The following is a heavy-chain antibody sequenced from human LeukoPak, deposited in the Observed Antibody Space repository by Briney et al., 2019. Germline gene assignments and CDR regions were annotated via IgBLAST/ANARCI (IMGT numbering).Heavy chain of an antibody. CDR2: FDPEDGET. CDR3: ARSSPPLYYYDSSDSDAFDI. CDR1: GYTLTELS. Sequence: ASVKVSCKVSGYTLTELSMHWVRQAPGKGLEWMGGFDPEDGETIYAQKFQGRVTMTRDTSISTAYMELSRLRSDDTAVYYCARSSPPLYYYDSSDSDAFDIWGQGTMVTVSS. J-gene: IGHJ3*02. D-gene: IGHD3-22*01. V-gene: IGHV1-24*01.